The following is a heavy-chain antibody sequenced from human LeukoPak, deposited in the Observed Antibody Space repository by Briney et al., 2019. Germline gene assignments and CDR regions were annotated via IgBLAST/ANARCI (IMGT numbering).Heavy chain of an antibody. Sequence: GGSLRLSCAASGFIFSSYAMSWVRQAPGKGLEWVSAISNTGGGTYYADSVKGRFTISRDDSKNTLYLQMNNLRAEDTAIYYCAKDLTTVVTSRFDDWGQGTLVTVSS. CDR2: ISNTGGGT. D-gene: IGHD4-23*01. V-gene: IGHV3-23*01. CDR1: GFIFSSYA. CDR3: AKDLTTVVTSRFDD. J-gene: IGHJ4*02.